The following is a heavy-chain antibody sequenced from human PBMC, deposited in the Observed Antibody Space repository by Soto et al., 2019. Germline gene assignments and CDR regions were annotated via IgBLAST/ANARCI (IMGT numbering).Heavy chain of an antibody. V-gene: IGHV4-39*01. D-gene: IGHD4-4*01. CDR3: ARHPRDDYNYGGSGIFDD. CDR2: MYYSGSS. CDR1: GGSISSRTFW. J-gene: IGHJ4*02. Sequence: QLQLQESGPGLVKPSETLSLTCSVSGGSISSRTFWWAWIRQPPGKGLEWIGDMYYSGSSYSSPSLKSRVTLSVDTSKNQLSPKLNSVTAADTAVYYCARHPRDDYNYGGSGIFDDWGQGTLVTVSS.